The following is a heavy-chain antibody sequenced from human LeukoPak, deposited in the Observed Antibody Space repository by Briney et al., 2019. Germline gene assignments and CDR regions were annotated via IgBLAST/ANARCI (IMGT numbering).Heavy chain of an antibody. CDR2: INHSGST. CDR3: ARRPMTTVAAFDY. D-gene: IGHD4-23*01. V-gene: IGHV4-34*01. Sequence: SETLSLTCAVYGGSFSGYYWSWIRQPPGKGLEWIGEINHSGSTNYNPSLKSRVTISVDTSKYQFSLKLSSVTAADTAVYYCARRPMTTVAAFDYWGQGTLVTVSS. J-gene: IGHJ4*02. CDR1: GGSFSGYY.